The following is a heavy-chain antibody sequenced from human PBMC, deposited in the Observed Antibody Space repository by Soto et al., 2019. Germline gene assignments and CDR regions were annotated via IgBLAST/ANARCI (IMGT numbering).Heavy chain of an antibody. CDR2: ISGSGGST. D-gene: IGHD3-3*01. CDR3: AKTGYDFWSGYYGDYYYYYMDV. V-gene: IGHV3-23*01. Sequence: PGGSLRLSCAASGFTFSSYAMSWVRQAPGKGLEWVSAISGSGGSTYYADSVKGRFTISRDNSKNTLYLQMNSLRAEDTAVYYCAKTGYDFWSGYYGDYYYYYMDVWGKGTTVTVSS. CDR1: GFTFSSYA. J-gene: IGHJ6*03.